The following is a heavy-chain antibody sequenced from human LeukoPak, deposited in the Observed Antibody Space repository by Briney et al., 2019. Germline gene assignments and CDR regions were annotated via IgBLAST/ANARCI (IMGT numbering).Heavy chain of an antibody. CDR1: GFTFSSYW. D-gene: IGHD3-10*01. J-gene: IGHJ6*03. CDR3: ARELGDYYYYMDV. CDR2: INSDGSST. Sequence: AGGSLRLSCAASGFTFSSYWMHWVRQAPGKGLVWFSRINSDGSSTSYADSVKGRFTISRDNAKNTLYLQMNSLRAEDTAVYYCARELGDYYYYMDVWGKGPTVTVSS. V-gene: IGHV3-74*01.